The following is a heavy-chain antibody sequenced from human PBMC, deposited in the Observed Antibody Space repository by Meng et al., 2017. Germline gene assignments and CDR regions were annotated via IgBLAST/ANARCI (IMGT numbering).Heavy chain of an antibody. D-gene: IGHD3-10*01. Sequence: EQLRPWGAGLLKPSGTLSLTCAVYGGSFSGYYWSWIRQPPGKGLEWIGEINHSGSTNYNPSLKSRVTISVDTSKNQFSLKLSSVTAADTAVYYCARGRWRGNRFDPWGQGTLVTVSS. J-gene: IGHJ5*02. CDR2: INHSGST. CDR1: GGSFSGYY. CDR3: ARGRWRGNRFDP. V-gene: IGHV4-34*01.